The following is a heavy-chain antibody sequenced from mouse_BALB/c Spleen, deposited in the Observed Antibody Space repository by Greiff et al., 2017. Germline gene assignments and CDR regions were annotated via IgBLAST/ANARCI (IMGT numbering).Heavy chain of an antibody. J-gene: IGHJ3*01. CDR3: ARDRYDGAWFAY. CDR1: GFTFSSYG. V-gene: IGHV5-6-3*01. Sequence: EVQLVESGGGLVQPGGSLKLSCAASGFTFSSYGMSWVRQTPDKRLELVATINSNGGSTYYPDSVKGRFTISRDNAKNTLYLQMSSLKSEDTAMYYCARDRYDGAWFAYWDQGTLVTVSA. CDR2: INSNGGST. D-gene: IGHD2-14*01.